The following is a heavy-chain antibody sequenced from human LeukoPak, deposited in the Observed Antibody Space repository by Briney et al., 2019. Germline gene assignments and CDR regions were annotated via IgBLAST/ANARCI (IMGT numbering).Heavy chain of an antibody. V-gene: IGHV3-30*04. Sequence: GGSLRLSCAASGFTFSSYAIHWVRQAPGKGLEWVAVISYDGSNKYYADSVKGRFTISRDNSKNTLYLQMNSLRAEDTAVYYCARVSAFGVVIGEFDYWGQGNLVTVSS. D-gene: IGHD3-3*01. CDR2: ISYDGSNK. J-gene: IGHJ4*02. CDR1: GFTFSSYA. CDR3: ARVSAFGVVIGEFDY.